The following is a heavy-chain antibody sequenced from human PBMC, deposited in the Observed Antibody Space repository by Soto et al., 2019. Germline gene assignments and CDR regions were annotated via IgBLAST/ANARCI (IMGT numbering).Heavy chain of an antibody. CDR1: GFTFGNYG. Sequence: SLTLSCETSGFTFGNYGMGWVHQAPGKGLYWVSGISSSKRTYYADSVTGRFTISRDNSKNTLYMQMDTLRADDTAVYYCAKVAKFGVVIEYFDSWGQGSLVTVSS. CDR3: AKVAKFGVVIEYFDS. CDR2: ISSSKRT. J-gene: IGHJ4*02. D-gene: IGHD3-3*01. V-gene: IGHV3-23*01.